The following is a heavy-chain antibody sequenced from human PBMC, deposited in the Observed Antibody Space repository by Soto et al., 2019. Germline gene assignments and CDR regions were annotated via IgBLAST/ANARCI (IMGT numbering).Heavy chain of an antibody. V-gene: IGHV3-73*01. CDR3: TRGHGYKISAEYFQH. D-gene: IGHD5-12*01. J-gene: IGHJ1*01. Sequence: EVQLVESGGGLVQPGGSLKLSCAASGFTFSGSAMHWVRQASGKGLEWVGRIRSKANSYATAYAASVKGRFTISRDDSKNTAYLQMNSLKTEDTAVYYCTRGHGYKISAEYFQHWGQGTLVTVSS. CDR1: GFTFSGSA. CDR2: IRSKANSYAT.